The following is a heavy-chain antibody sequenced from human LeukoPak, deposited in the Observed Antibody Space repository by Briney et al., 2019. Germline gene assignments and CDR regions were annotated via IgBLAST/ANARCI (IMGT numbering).Heavy chain of an antibody. J-gene: IGHJ4*02. CDR2: IYYSGST. Sequence: SETLSLTCTVSGGSISSGGYYWSWIRQHPGKGLEWIGYIYYSGSTYYNPSLKSRVTISVDTSKNQFSLKLSSVTAADTAVYYCAGGLLGYGSGSYVPGYWGQGTLVTVSS. CDR3: AGGLLGYGSGSYVPGY. D-gene: IGHD3-10*01. V-gene: IGHV4-31*03. CDR1: GGSISSGGYY.